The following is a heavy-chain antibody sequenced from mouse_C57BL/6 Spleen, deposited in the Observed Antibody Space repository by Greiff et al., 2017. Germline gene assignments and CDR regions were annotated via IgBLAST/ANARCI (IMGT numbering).Heavy chain of an antibody. V-gene: IGHV1-62-2*01. CDR3: ARHGALSYRSGDYAMDY. J-gene: IGHJ4*01. CDR1: GYTFTEYT. D-gene: IGHD2-10*01. Sequence: QVQLKESGAELVKPGASVKLSCKASGYTFTEYTIHWVKQRSGQGLEWIGWFYPGSGSIKYNEKFKDKATLTADKSSSTVYMELSRLTSEDSAVYFCARHGALSYRSGDYAMDYWGQGTSVTVSS. CDR2: FYPGSGSI.